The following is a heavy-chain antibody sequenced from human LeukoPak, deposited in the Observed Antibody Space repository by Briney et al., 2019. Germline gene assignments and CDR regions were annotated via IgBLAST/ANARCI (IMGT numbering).Heavy chain of an antibody. V-gene: IGHV3-23*01. CDR2: VSGSDDRT. CDR1: GFTFSSYA. Sequence: PGGSLRLSCAASGFTFSSYAMSWVRQAPGKGLEWVSGVSGSDDRTYYADSVKGRLTISRDNSKNTLYLQMNSLRAEDTAVYYCAKSRVECSGGSCGYGMDVWGQGTTVTVSS. D-gene: IGHD2-15*01. CDR3: AKSRVECSGGSCGYGMDV. J-gene: IGHJ6*02.